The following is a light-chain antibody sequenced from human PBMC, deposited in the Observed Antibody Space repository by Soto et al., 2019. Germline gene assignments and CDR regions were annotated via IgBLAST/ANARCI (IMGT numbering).Light chain of an antibody. CDR3: QQYDDYPLT. CDR2: DAS. V-gene: IGKV1-5*01. Sequence: DIQMTQSPSTLSASVGDRVTITCRASQSIKSWLAWYQQKPGTAPKLLIYDASTLESGVPSRFCGSGSGTEFTLTISSLQPDDFATFYCQQYDDYPLTFGGGTKVEIK. J-gene: IGKJ4*01. CDR1: QSIKSW.